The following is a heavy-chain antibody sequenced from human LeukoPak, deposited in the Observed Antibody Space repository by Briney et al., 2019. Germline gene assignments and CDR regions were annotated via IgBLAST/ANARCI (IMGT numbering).Heavy chain of an antibody. D-gene: IGHD1-26*01. Sequence: PGGSLRLSCAASGFTFSSYAMSWVRQAPGKGLEWVSAISGSGGSTYYADPVKGRFTIPRDNSKNTLYLQMNSLRAEDTAVYYCATQEVGASGYWGQGTLVTVSS. CDR1: GFTFSSYA. V-gene: IGHV3-23*01. J-gene: IGHJ4*02. CDR2: ISGSGGST. CDR3: ATQEVGASGY.